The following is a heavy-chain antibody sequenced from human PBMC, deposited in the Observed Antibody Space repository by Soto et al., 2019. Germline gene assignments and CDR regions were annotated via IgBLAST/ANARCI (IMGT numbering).Heavy chain of an antibody. D-gene: IGHD3-22*01. CDR3: ARLSTSIVVVTMRGRSFDI. CDR2: IYYSGIT. J-gene: IGHJ3*02. V-gene: IGHV4-39*01. CDR1: GDSIRSNSHY. Sequence: SETLSLTCTVSGDSIRSNSHYWGWIRQPPGKGPEWIGKIYYSGITYSNPSLKSRVSIYVDTSKNQFSLKLSSVTAADTAVYYCARLSTSIVVVTMRGRSFDIWGQGTMVTVS.